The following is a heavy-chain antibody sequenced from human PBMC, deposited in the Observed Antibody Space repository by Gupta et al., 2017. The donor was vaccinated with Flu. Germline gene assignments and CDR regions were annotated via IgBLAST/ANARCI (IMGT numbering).Heavy chain of an antibody. CDR1: GFSFRSYA. V-gene: IGHV3-23*01. CDR3: AKERSGSYFDY. D-gene: IGHD1-26*01. Sequence: EVQLLESGGGLVQPCGFLILSCAACGFSFRSYAMSWVRQATGKGLEWFSAISGSGGSTYDADSVKDRFTISRDNSKNTLYLQMNSLRAEDTAVYYCAKERSGSYFDYWGQGTLVTVSS. CDR2: ISGSGGST. J-gene: IGHJ4*02.